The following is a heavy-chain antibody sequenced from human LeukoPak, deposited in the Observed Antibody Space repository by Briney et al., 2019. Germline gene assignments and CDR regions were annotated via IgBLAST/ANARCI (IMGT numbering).Heavy chain of an antibody. J-gene: IGHJ5*02. Sequence: PGGSLRLSCAASGFTVSSNYMSWVRQAPGKGLEWVSDINGSGGSTYYTDPVKGRFTIPRDNSKNTLYLQMNSLRAEDTAIYYCAKKYSTGLDPWGQGTLVTVSS. CDR1: GFTVSSNY. D-gene: IGHD1-26*01. CDR2: INGSGGST. V-gene: IGHV3-23*01. CDR3: AKKYSTGLDP.